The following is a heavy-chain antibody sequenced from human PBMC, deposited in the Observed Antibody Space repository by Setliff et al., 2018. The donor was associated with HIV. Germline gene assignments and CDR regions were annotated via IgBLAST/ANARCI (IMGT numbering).Heavy chain of an antibody. J-gene: IGHJ6*02. Sequence: ASVKVSCKASGYTFTSYGISWVRQAPGQGLEWMGWISAYNGNTNYAQKLQGRVTMTTDTSTSTAYMELRSLRSDDTAVYYCARDVRDGFEEWFSTLDDGMDVWGQGTTVTVSS. CDR3: ARDVRDGFEEWFSTLDDGMDV. CDR1: GYTFTSYG. D-gene: IGHD3-3*01. V-gene: IGHV1-18*01. CDR2: ISAYNGNT.